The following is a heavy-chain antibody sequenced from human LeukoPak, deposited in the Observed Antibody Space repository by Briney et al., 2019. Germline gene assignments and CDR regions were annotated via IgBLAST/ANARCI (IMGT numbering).Heavy chain of an antibody. Sequence: GGSLRLSCAASGFTFSSYSMGWVRQAPGKGLEWVSSISSSSSTIYYADSVKGRFTISRDNAKNSLYLQMNSLRAEDTAVYYCARVGATDAFDIWGPGTMVTVSS. CDR1: GFTFSSYS. J-gene: IGHJ3*02. V-gene: IGHV3-21*01. CDR3: ARVGATDAFDI. D-gene: IGHD1-26*01. CDR2: ISSSSSTI.